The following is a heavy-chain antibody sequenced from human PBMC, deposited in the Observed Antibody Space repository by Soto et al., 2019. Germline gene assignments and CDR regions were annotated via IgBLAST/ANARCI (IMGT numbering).Heavy chain of an antibody. CDR1: GFTFSEYY. Sequence: QVQMVESGGGLVKPGVSLRLSCAASGFTFSEYYMSWIRQAPGKGLEWVSYISSSSSYTNYADSVKGRFTISRDNAKNSLYLQMNSLRAEDTSVYDCASTVSSCYPPVSWGHGTLVTVSS. V-gene: IGHV3-11*05. D-gene: IGHD6-13*01. CDR2: ISSSSSYT. CDR3: ASTVSSCYPPVS. J-gene: IGHJ5*01.